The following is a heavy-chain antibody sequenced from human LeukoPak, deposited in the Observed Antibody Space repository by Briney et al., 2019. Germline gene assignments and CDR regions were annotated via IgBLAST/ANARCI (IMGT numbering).Heavy chain of an antibody. CDR1: GFTFSDYY. D-gene: IGHD3-3*02. Sequence: PGGSLRLSCAASGFTFSDYYMSWIRQAPGKGLEWVGRIKKKSEGATTDYAAPVKGRFTISRDDSQTTVSLQMNGLKTEDTAVYYCTNHFASWGQGTLITVSS. CDR2: IKKKSEGATT. V-gene: IGHV3-15*01. CDR3: TNHFAS. J-gene: IGHJ4*02.